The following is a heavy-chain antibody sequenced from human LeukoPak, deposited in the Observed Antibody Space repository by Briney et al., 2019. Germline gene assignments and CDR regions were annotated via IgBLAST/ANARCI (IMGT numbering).Heavy chain of an antibody. V-gene: IGHV3-7*01. Sequence: GGSLRLSCAASGFTFSSYWMSWVRQAPGKGLEWVANIKQDGSEKYYVDSVKGRFTISRDNAKNSLYLQMNSPRAEDTAVYYCAREHNDFWSGYFDYWGQGTLVTVSS. CDR1: GFTFSSYW. CDR3: AREHNDFWSGYFDY. J-gene: IGHJ4*02. CDR2: IKQDGSEK. D-gene: IGHD3-3*01.